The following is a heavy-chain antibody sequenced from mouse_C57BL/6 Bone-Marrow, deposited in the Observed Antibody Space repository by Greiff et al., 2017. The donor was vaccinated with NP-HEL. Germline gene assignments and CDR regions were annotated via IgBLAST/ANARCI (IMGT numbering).Heavy chain of an antibody. Sequence: EVQRVESEGGLVQPGSSMKLSCTASGFTFSDYYMAWVRQVPEKGLEWVANINYDGSSTYYLDSLKSRFIISRDNAKNILYLQMSSLKSEDTATYYCARGYYGSSYLWYFDVWGTGTTVAVSS. CDR1: GFTFSDYY. CDR3: ARGYYGSSYLWYFDV. V-gene: IGHV5-16*01. J-gene: IGHJ1*03. D-gene: IGHD1-1*01. CDR2: INYDGSST.